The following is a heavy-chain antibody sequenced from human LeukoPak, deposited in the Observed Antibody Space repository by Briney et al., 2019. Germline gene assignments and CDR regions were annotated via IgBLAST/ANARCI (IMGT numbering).Heavy chain of an antibody. CDR2: INPNSGGT. Sequence: ASVKVSCKASGYTFTGYYMHWVRQAPGQGLEWMGWINPNSGGTNYAQKFQGRVTITADTSTDTAYMELSSLRSEDTAVYYCAREILTWGQGTLVTVSS. J-gene: IGHJ5*02. CDR3: AREILT. V-gene: IGHV1-2*02. CDR1: GYTFTGYY.